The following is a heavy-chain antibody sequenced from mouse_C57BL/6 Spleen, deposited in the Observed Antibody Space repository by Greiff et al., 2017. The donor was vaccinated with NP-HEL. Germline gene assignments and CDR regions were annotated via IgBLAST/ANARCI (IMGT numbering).Heavy chain of an antibody. CDR1: GYTFTSYW. J-gene: IGHJ4*01. V-gene: IGHV1-55*01. Sequence: QVQLQQPGAELVKPGASVKMSCKASGYTFTSYWITWVKQRPGQGLEWIGDIYPGSGSTNYNEKFKSKATLTVDTSSSTAYMQLSSLTSEDSAVYYCAKREYEYDAYYAMDDWGQGTSDTASS. D-gene: IGHD2-4*01. CDR3: AKREYEYDAYYAMDD. CDR2: IYPGSGST.